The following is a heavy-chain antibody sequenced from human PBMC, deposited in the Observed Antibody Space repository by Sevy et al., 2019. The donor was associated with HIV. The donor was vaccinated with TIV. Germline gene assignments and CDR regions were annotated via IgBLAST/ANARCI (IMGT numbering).Heavy chain of an antibody. D-gene: IGHD7-27*01. CDR1: GFTFSSYS. Sequence: GGYLRLSCAASGFTFSSYSMNWVRQAPGTGLEWVSSISGLSNYIYYADSLKGRFTISRDNAKNSLYLQMNSLRAEDTAVYYCARTPGADDAFDLWGQGTMVTVSS. CDR2: ISGLSNYI. V-gene: IGHV3-21*01. CDR3: ARTPGADDAFDL. J-gene: IGHJ3*01.